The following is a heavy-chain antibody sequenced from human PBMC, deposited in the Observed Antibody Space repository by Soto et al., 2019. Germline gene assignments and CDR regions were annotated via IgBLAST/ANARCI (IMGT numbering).Heavy chain of an antibody. V-gene: IGHV2-5*02. CDR3: AHRGSARTGFEYFHH. J-gene: IGHJ1*01. D-gene: IGHD6-6*01. Sequence: QITLEESGPPLVRPTQTLTLTCTFSGFSLSTSGVGVGWIRQPPGKALEWLALIYWDDDKRYSPSLKSRLTITKDTSENQVVLTMTNMDPVDTATYYCAHRGSARTGFEYFHHWGQGTLVTVSS. CDR2: IYWDDDK. CDR1: GFSLSTSGVG.